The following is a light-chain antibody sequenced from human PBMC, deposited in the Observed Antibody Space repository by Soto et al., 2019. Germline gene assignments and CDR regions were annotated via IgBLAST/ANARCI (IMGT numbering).Light chain of an antibody. Sequence: EIVLTQSPGTLSLSPGERATLSCRASQSVSNNYLAWYRQKPGQAPRLLIYAASSRAPGVTDRFSGSGSGTDFTLTINRLEPEDFVLYFSQQYGSSPWTFGQGTKVEIK. J-gene: IGKJ1*01. CDR2: AAS. CDR1: QSVSNNY. V-gene: IGKV3-20*01. CDR3: QQYGSSPWT.